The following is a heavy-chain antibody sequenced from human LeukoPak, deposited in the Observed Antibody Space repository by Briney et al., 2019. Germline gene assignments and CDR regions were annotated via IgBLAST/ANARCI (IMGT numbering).Heavy chain of an antibody. CDR1: GFTFSSYS. J-gene: IGHJ4*02. Sequence: PGGSLRLSCAASGFTFSSYSMNWVRQAPGKGLEWVSSISSSSSYIYYADSVKGRFTISRDNAKNSLYLQMNSLRAEDTAVYYCAREYSSSSNHFDYWGQGTLVTVSS. D-gene: IGHD6-6*01. V-gene: IGHV3-21*01. CDR2: ISSSSSYI. CDR3: AREYSSSSNHFDY.